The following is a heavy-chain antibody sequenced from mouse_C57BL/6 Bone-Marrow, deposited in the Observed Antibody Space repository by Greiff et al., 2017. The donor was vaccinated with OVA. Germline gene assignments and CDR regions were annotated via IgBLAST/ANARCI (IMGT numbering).Heavy chain of an antibody. CDR3: ARPLLLRSRYFDV. CDR1: GYTFTSYW. J-gene: IGHJ1*03. CDR2: IDPNSGGT. Sequence: VQLQQPGAELVKPGASVKLSCKASGYTFTSYWMHWVKQRPGRGLEWIGRIDPNSGGTKYNEKFKSKATLTVDKPSSTAYMQLSSLTSEDSAVYSFARPLLLRSRYFDVWGTGTTVTVSS. V-gene: IGHV1-72*01. D-gene: IGHD1-1*01.